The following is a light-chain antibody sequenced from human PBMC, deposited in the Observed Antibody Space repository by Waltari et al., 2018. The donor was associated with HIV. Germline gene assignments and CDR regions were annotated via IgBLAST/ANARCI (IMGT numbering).Light chain of an antibody. CDR3: QQSYNIPLT. Sequence: DIQLTQSPSSLSASVGDKVTITCRSTQYINMYLNWYQQKPGEAPNLLIYSASTLQSGVPSRSIGGASGTYFTLTISSLQPEDFATYFCQQSYNIPLTFGGGTKVEI. V-gene: IGKV1-39*01. CDR2: SAS. CDR1: QYINMY. J-gene: IGKJ4*01.